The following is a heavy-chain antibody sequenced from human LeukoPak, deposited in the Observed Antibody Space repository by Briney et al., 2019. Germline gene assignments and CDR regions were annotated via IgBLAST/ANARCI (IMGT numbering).Heavy chain of an antibody. Sequence: SETLSLTCTVSGGSISSYYWSWIRQPAGKGLEWIGRIYTSGSTNYNPSLKSRVTMSVDTSKNQFSLKLSSVAAADTAVYYCARAVTSSSSWYKWVNWFDPWGQGTLVTVSS. CDR2: IYTSGST. CDR1: GGSISSYY. J-gene: IGHJ5*02. V-gene: IGHV4-4*07. CDR3: ARAVTSSSSWYKWVNWFDP. D-gene: IGHD6-13*01.